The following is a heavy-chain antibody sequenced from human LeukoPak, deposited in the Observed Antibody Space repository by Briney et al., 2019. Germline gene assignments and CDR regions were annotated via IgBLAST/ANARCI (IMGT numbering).Heavy chain of an antibody. J-gene: IGHJ5*02. Sequence: GGSLRLSCAASGFTFSNAWMSWVRQAPGKGLEWVSGISPSGSILYYADSVKGRFTISRDNSKNTVSLQMNSLRAEDTALYYCARDLDWGAFDAWGQGTLVTVSS. V-gene: IGHV3-23*01. CDR1: GFTFSNAW. CDR2: ISPSGSIL. D-gene: IGHD3-9*01. CDR3: ARDLDWGAFDA.